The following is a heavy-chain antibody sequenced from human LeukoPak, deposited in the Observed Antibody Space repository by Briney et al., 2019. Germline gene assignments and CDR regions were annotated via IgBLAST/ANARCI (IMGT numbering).Heavy chain of an antibody. Sequence: ASVKVSCKASGYNFISYYMHWVRQAPGQGLEWMGIINPSGGSTSYAQKFQDRVAMTRDTSTSTVYMELSSLKSEDSAVYYCAREDVVLVDAVRYYYYGMDVWGQGTTVTVSS. J-gene: IGHJ6*02. D-gene: IGHD2-8*01. CDR3: AREDVVLVDAVRYYYYGMDV. V-gene: IGHV1-46*01. CDR2: INPSGGST. CDR1: GYNFISYY.